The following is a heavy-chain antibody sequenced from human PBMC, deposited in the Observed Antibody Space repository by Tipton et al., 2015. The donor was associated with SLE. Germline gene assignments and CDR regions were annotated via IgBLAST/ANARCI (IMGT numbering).Heavy chain of an antibody. Sequence: SLRLSCAASGFTFDDYAMHWVRQAPGKGLEWVSGISWNSGSIGYADSVKGRFTISRDNAKNSLYLQMSSLRAEDTALYYCANQDYWGQGTLVTVSS. J-gene: IGHJ4*02. CDR3: ANQDY. CDR2: ISWNSGSI. CDR1: GFTFDDYA. V-gene: IGHV3-9*01.